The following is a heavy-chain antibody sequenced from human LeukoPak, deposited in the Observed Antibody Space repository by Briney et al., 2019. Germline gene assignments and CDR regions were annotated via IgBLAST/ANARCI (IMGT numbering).Heavy chain of an antibody. Sequence: ASVKVSCKASGYTFTTYGFSWVRQAPGQGLEWMGWISAYNGNTSYAQKFQGRVTMTRDTSTSTVYMELSSLRSEDTAVYYCASPRGLRGAFDIWGQGTMVTVSS. J-gene: IGHJ3*02. CDR1: GYTFTTYG. V-gene: IGHV1-18*01. CDR2: ISAYNGNT. D-gene: IGHD1-26*01. CDR3: ASPRGLRGAFDI.